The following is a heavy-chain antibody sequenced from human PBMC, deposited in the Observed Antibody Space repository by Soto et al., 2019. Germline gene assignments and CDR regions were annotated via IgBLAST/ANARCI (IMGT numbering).Heavy chain of an antibody. Sequence: PSETLSLTCTVSGGSISSYYWSWIRQPPGKGLGWIGYIYYSGSTNYNPSLKSRVTISVDTSKNQFSLKLSSVTAADTAVYYCARRISSSWDTSTFDYWGQGTLVTVSS. CDR1: GGSISSYY. J-gene: IGHJ4*02. CDR3: ARRISSSWDTSTFDY. V-gene: IGHV4-59*08. D-gene: IGHD6-13*01. CDR2: IYYSGST.